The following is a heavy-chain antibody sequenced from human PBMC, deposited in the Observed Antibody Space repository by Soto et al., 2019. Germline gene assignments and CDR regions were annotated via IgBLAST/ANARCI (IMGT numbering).Heavy chain of an antibody. CDR2: INAGNGNT. V-gene: IGHV1-3*05. CDR3: ARSIGVVTALDY. CDR1: GYTFTSYA. D-gene: IGHD2-21*02. J-gene: IGHJ4*02. Sequence: QVQLVQSGAEEKKPGDSVKVSCKASGYTFTSYAMHWVRQAPGQRLEWMGWINAGNGNTKYSQKFQGRVTITRDTSASTAYMELSSLRSEDTAVYYCARSIGVVTALDYWGQGTLVTVSS.